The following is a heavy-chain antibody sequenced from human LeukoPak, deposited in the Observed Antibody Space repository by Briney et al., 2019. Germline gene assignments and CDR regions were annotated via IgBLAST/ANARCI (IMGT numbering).Heavy chain of an antibody. Sequence: GGSLRLSCAASGFTFSNYALTWVRQAPGKGLEWVSSISGVNTHYADSVKGRFSISRDNYKNTLYLQMSSLRAEDTAVYYCARDPNGNYVGAFDFQRWGQGTLVTVSS. D-gene: IGHD4-17*01. CDR2: ISGVNT. J-gene: IGHJ1*01. CDR3: ARDPNGNYVGAFDFQR. V-gene: IGHV3-23*01. CDR1: GFTFSNYA.